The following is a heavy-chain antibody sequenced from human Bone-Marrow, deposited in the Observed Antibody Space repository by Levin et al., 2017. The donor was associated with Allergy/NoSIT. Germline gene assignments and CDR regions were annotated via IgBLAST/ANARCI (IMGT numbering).Heavy chain of an antibody. V-gene: IGHV5-51*01. CDR2: VFPGDSDT. J-gene: IGHJ3*02. CDR3: ARALVGADGFAFNI. Sequence: GESLKISCKDSGDSFTSYWVAWVRQKPGKGLEWMGSVFPGDSDTRYSPSFEGQVTISADKSITTAYLQWSSLKASDTGIYYCARALVGADGFAFNIWGQGTRVIVSS. D-gene: IGHD1-26*01. CDR1: GDSFTSYW.